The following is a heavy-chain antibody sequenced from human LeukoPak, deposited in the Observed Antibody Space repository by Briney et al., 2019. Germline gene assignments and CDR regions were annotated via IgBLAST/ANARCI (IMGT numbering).Heavy chain of an antibody. CDR2: MNPNSGNT. CDR3: ASGYCSSTSCYPPYVYGMDV. V-gene: IGHV1-8*01. J-gene: IGHJ6*02. Sequence: ASVKVSCKASGYTFTSYDINWVRQATGQGLEWMGWMNPNSGNTGYAQKFQGRVTMTRNTSISTAYMELSSLRSEDTAVYYCASGYCSSTSCYPPYVYGMDVWGQGTTVTVS. D-gene: IGHD2-2*01. CDR1: GYTFTSYD.